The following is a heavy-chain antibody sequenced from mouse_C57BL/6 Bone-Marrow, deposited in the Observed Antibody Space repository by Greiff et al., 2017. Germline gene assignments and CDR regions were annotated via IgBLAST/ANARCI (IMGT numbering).Heavy chain of an antibody. V-gene: IGHV1-59*01. CDR3: ASGGGNYAMDY. J-gene: IGHJ4*01. CDR1: GYTFTSYW. Sequence: QVQLKQPGAELVRPGTSVKLSCKASGYTFTSYWMHWVKQRPGQGLEWIGVIDPSDSYTNYNQKFKGKATLTVDTSSSTAYMQLSSLTAEDSAVYYCASGGGNYAMDYRCQGTSVTVSS. CDR2: IDPSDSYT.